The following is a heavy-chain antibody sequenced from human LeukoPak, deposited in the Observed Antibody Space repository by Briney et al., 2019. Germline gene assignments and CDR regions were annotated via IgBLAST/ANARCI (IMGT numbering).Heavy chain of an antibody. CDR2: INPSGGST. D-gene: IGHD3-10*01. CDR3: ARDSLTYYGSGSYYPNFDY. Sequence: ASVKVSCKASGYTFTSYYMHWVRQAPGQGLEWMGIINPSGGSTSYAQEFQGRVTMTRDMSTSTVYMELSSLRSEDTAVYYCARDSLTYYGSGSYYPNFDYWGQGTLVTVSS. V-gene: IGHV1-46*01. CDR1: GYTFTSYY. J-gene: IGHJ4*02.